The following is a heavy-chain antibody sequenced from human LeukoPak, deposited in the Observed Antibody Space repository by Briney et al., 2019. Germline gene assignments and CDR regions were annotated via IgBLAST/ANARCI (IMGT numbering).Heavy chain of an antibody. CDR3: ARAARQGFTMIVVPFFYFDL. V-gene: IGHV4-31*03. J-gene: IGHJ2*01. D-gene: IGHD3-22*01. Sequence: SETLSLTCTVSGGSISSGASDWGWIRQHPKRGLEWVGYINHSGSTYYNPSLGSRVTMSVDMSKNQFSLKLSSVTAADSAVYYCARAARQGFTMIVVPFFYFDLWGRGTLVTVSS. CDR2: INHSGST. CDR1: GGSISSGASD.